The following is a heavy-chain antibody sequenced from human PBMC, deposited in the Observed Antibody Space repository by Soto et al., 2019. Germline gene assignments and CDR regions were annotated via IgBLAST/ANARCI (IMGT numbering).Heavy chain of an antibody. CDR2: ISPYTGNT. CDR1: GYIFVNYG. V-gene: IGHV1-18*01. D-gene: IGHD3-16*01. J-gene: IGHJ6*02. CDR3: VMVDNYVTPTPQDV. Sequence: ASVKVSCKASGYIFVNYGIAWVRQAPRQGLEWMGWISPYTGNTHSASKVQGRLTMTTDTSTSTAYMDLGSLTSDNTAVYYCVMVDNYVTPTPQDVWGQGTTVTVSS.